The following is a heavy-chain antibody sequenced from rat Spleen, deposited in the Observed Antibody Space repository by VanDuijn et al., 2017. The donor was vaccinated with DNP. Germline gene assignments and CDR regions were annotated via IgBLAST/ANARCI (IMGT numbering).Heavy chain of an antibody. CDR2: INTAVGST. J-gene: IGHJ2*01. Sequence: EVQLVETGGGLVQPGRSLKLSCVASGFTFSSYWMYWIRQAPGKGLEWVSSINTAVGSTYYPDSVKGRFTIARDNAENTVYLQMNSLRSEYTENYYCAKGGYKAAIHFDYWGQGVMVTVSS. CDR3: AKGGYKAAIHFDY. V-gene: IGHV5-58*01. CDR1: GFTFSSYW. D-gene: IGHD1-2*01.